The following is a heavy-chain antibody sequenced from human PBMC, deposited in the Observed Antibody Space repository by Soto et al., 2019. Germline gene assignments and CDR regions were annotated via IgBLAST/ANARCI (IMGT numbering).Heavy chain of an antibody. CDR3: ARNVNKGLIYY. J-gene: IGHJ4*02. D-gene: IGHD3-3*02. CDR2: ISAYNGNT. V-gene: IGHV1-18*01. Sequence: ASVKVSCKASGYTFTSYAFSWVRQAPGQGLEWMGWISAYNGNTNYAQKLQGRVTMTTDTSTSTAYMELRSLRSDDTAVYYCARNVNKGLIYYWGQETLVTVPS. CDR1: GYTFTSYA.